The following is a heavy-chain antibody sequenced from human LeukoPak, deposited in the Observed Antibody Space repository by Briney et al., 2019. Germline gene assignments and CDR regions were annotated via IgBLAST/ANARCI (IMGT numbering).Heavy chain of an antibody. V-gene: IGHV4-59*12. CDR3: ARKIAAAGPWPPDY. CDR2: IYYSGST. CDR1: GGSISSYY. Sequence: ASETLSLTCTVSGGSISSYYWSWIRKPPGKGKGWIGYIYYSGSTNYNPSLKSRVTISVDTSKNQFSLKLSSVTAADTAVYYCARKIAAAGPWPPDYWGQGTLVTVSS. J-gene: IGHJ4*02. D-gene: IGHD6-13*01.